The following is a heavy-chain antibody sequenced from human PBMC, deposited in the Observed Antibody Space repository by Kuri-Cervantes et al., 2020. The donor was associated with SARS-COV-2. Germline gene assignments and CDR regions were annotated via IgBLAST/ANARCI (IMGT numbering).Heavy chain of an antibody. Sequence: GGSLRLSCAASGFTFSSYGMHWVRQAPGKGLEWVAVIWYDGSNKYYADSVKGRFTISRDNSKNTLYLQMNSLRAEDTAVYYCARDDSSGYYRDWFDPWGQGTLVTVSS. CDR1: GFTFSSYG. V-gene: IGHV3-30*19. J-gene: IGHJ5*02. CDR3: ARDDSSGYYRDWFDP. CDR2: IWYDGSNK. D-gene: IGHD3-22*01.